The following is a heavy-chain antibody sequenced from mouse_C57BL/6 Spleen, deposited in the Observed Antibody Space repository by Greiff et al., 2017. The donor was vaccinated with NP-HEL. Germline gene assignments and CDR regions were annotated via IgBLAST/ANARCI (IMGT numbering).Heavy chain of an antibody. CDR3: TLYVSSYSWFAY. Sequence: EVKLMESGAELVRPGASVKLSCTASGFNIKDDYMHWVKQRPEQGLEWIGWIDPENGDTEYASKFQGKATITADTSSNTAYLQLSSLTSEDTAVYYCTLYVSSYSWFAYWGQGTLVTVSA. V-gene: IGHV14-4*01. J-gene: IGHJ3*01. CDR1: GFNIKDDY. CDR2: IDPENGDT. D-gene: IGHD1-1*01.